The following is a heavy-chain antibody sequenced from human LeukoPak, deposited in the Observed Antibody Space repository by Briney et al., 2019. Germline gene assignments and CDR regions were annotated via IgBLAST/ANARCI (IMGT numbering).Heavy chain of an antibody. D-gene: IGHD6-13*01. CDR1: GFTFSSYG. CDR2: ISYDGSNK. CDR3: AKDLSGIAAAGADI. J-gene: IGHJ3*02. V-gene: IGHV3-30*18. Sequence: QPGGSLRLSCAASGFTFSSYGMHWVRQAPGKGLEWVAVISYDGSNKYYADSVKGRFTISRDNSKNTLYLQMNSLRAEDTAVYYCAKDLSGIAAAGADIWGQGTMVTVSS.